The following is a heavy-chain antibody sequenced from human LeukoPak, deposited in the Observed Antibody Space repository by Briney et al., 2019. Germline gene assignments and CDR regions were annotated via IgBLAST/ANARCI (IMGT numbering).Heavy chain of an antibody. Sequence: GGSLRLSCAASGFTFSSYAMNWVRQAPGKGLQWVSSISDSGDSTYYADSVKGRFTISRDTSKNTLFLQMNSLRAGDTAVYYCARTIEMATISYFDYWGQGTLVTVSS. CDR1: GFTFSSYA. CDR2: ISDSGDST. J-gene: IGHJ4*02. CDR3: ARTIEMATISYFDY. V-gene: IGHV3-23*01. D-gene: IGHD5-24*01.